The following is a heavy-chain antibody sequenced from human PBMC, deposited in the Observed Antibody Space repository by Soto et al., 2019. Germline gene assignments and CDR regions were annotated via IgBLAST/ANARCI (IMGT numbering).Heavy chain of an antibody. CDR2: ISPYTGNT. Sequence: QVQLVQSGDEVKMPGDSVKVSCKASGYIFVNYGIAWVRQAPGQGLEWMGWISPYTGNTHSATKVQGRLTMTTDTSTSTAYMDLGSLTSDDTAVYYCVMVDNYVTPTPQDVWGQGTTVTVSS. CDR3: VMVDNYVTPTPQDV. D-gene: IGHD3-16*01. J-gene: IGHJ6*02. V-gene: IGHV1-18*01. CDR1: GYIFVNYG.